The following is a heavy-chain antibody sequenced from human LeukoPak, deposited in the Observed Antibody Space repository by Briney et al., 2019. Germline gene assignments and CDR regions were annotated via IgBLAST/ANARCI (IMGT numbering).Heavy chain of an antibody. CDR2: IYSGGST. V-gene: IGHV3-53*01. J-gene: IGHJ4*02. CDR3: TRGGGGSFPHY. CDR1: GFTVSSNF. D-gene: IGHD2-21*01. Sequence: PGGSLRLSCAASGFTVSSNFLSWVRQPPGKGLEWVSDIYSGGSTYYADSVKGRFTISRDNSKNTLYLQMNSLRAEDTAVYYCTRGGGGSFPHYWGQGTQVTVSS.